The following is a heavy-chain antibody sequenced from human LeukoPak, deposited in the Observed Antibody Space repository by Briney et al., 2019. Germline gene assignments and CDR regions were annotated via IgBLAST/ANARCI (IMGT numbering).Heavy chain of an antibody. CDR3: ARRVGYCSSTSCFNWFDP. D-gene: IGHD2-2*01. CDR2: IYYSGST. J-gene: IGHJ5*02. CDR1: GGSISSYY. V-gene: IGHV4-59*05. Sequence: SETLSLTCTVSGGSISSYYWSWIRQPPGKGLEWIGSIYYSGSTYYNPSLKSRVTISVGTSKNQFSLKLSSVTAADTAVYYCARRVGYCSSTSCFNWFDPWGQGTLVTVSS.